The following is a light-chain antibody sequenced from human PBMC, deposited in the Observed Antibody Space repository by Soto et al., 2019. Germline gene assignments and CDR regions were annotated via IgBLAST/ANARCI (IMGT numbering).Light chain of an antibody. CDR3: SSYAVTNNWV. CDR2: EVI. J-gene: IGLJ3*02. Sequence: QSVLTQPPSASGSPGQSVTISCTGTSSDIGVYDYVSWYQQKSGKAPKLLIFEVIRRPSGVPDRFSGSKSGNTASLTVSGLQAEDEGDYYCSSYAVTNNWVLGGGTKLTVL. V-gene: IGLV2-8*01. CDR1: SSDIGVYDY.